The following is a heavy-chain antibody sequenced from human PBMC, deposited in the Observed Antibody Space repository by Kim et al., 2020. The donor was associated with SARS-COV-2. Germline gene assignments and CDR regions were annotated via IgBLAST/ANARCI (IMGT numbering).Heavy chain of an antibody. V-gene: IGHV3-53*01. CDR2: LFSDRTT. J-gene: IGHJ5*02. CDR3: ARHDWFDP. CDR1: GFTVSADH. Sequence: GGSLRLSCAASGFTVSADHMSWVRQAPGKGLEWVSLLFSDRTTFYADSVRGRFTISRDDSRNTGFLEMNSLRPEDTAAYYCARHDWFDPWGHGTQVTVSS.